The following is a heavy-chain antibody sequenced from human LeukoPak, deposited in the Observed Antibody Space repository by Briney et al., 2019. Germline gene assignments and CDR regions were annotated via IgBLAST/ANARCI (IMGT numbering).Heavy chain of an antibody. CDR3: ARATSPAMISPFAY. D-gene: IGHD5-18*01. V-gene: IGHV1-2*04. J-gene: IGHJ4*02. CDR2: INPNSGGT. CDR1: GYTFTGYY. Sequence: GASVKVSCKASGYTFTGYYMHWVRQAPGQGLEWMGWINPNSGGTNYAQKFQGWVTMTRDTSTSTVYMELSSLRSEDTAVYYCARATSPAMISPFAYWGQGTLVTVSS.